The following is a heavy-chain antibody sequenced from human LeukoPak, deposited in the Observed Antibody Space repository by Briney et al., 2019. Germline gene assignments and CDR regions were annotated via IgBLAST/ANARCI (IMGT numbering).Heavy chain of an antibody. D-gene: IGHD1-26*01. CDR3: AKDLEWELPSEGFDY. J-gene: IGHJ4*02. CDR2: ISGSGGST. V-gene: IGHV3-23*01. CDR1: GFTFSSYG. Sequence: GGSLRLSCAASGFTFSSYGMSWVRQAPGKGLEWVSAISGSGGSTYYADSVKGRFTISRDNSKNTLYLQMNSLRAEDTAVYCCAKDLEWELPSEGFDYWGQGTLVTVSS.